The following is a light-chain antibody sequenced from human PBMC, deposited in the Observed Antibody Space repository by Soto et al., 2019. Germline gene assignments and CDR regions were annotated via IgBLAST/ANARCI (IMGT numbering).Light chain of an antibody. CDR2: ATS. V-gene: IGKV1-17*01. Sequence: DIQMTQSPSSLSASVGDRVTITCRASQGLGNDLGWYQQKPGKAPKRLIYATSCLQSGVPSRFSGSGSGAEFALTICSLQPEIFVTCYCLQHNSYPRTFGQGTKVDIK. J-gene: IGKJ1*01. CDR1: QGLGND. CDR3: LQHNSYPRT.